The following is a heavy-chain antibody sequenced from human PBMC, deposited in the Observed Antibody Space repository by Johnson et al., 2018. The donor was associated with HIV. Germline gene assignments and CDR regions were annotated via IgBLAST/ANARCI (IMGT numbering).Heavy chain of an antibody. Sequence: QVQLVESGGGVVQPGRSLRLSCTASGFTFSSYGIHWVRQAPGKGLEWVAFIRYDGSNKYYADSVKGRFTISRDNSKNTLYLQMNSLRAEDTAVYYCASDSSGDDERGGKDAFDIWGQGTMVTVYS. CDR1: GFTFSSYG. D-gene: IGHD3-22*01. V-gene: IGHV3-30*02. CDR3: ASDSSGDDERGGKDAFDI. CDR2: IRYDGSNK. J-gene: IGHJ3*02.